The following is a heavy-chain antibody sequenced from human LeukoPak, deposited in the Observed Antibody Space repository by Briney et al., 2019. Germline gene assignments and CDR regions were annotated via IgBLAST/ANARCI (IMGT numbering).Heavy chain of an antibody. D-gene: IGHD7-27*01. CDR3: AKTSLGHPPYYYSMDV. V-gene: IGHV3-7*03. Sequence: GGSLRLSCAASGFTFSSYWMSWVRQAPGKGLEWVANIKQDGSEKYYVDSVKGRFTISRDNAKNSLYLQMNSLRAEDTAVYYCAKTSLGHPPYYYSMDVWGQGTTVTVSS. CDR2: IKQDGSEK. J-gene: IGHJ6*02. CDR1: GFTFSSYW.